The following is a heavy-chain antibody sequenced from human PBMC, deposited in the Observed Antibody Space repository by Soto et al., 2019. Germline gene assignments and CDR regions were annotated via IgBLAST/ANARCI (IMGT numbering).Heavy chain of an antibody. CDR3: AGRSGGSWYLGTDAFDT. Sequence: SVKVSCKASGGTFSSYTISWVRQAPGQGHERMGRIIPILGIANYEQKFQGRVTITADKSTSTAYMELSSLRSEDTAVYYCAGRSGGSWYLGTDAFDTWGQGTMVTVSS. D-gene: IGHD2-15*01. V-gene: IGHV1-69*02. J-gene: IGHJ3*02. CDR2: IIPILGIA. CDR1: GGTFSSYT.